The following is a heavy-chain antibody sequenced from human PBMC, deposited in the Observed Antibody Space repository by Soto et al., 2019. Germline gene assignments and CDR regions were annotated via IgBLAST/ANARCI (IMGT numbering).Heavy chain of an antibody. D-gene: IGHD6-13*01. V-gene: IGHV1-3*01. Sequence: GASVKVSCKASGYTFTSYAMHWVRQAPGQRLEWMGWINAGNGNTKYSQKFQGRVTITRDTSAGTAYMELSSLRSEDTAVYYCARDSYSHYYYYGMDVWGQGTTVTVS. CDR2: INAGNGNT. CDR3: ARDSYSHYYYYGMDV. CDR1: GYTFTSYA. J-gene: IGHJ6*02.